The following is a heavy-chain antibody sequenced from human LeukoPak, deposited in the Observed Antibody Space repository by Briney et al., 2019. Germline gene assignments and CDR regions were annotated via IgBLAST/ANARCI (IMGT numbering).Heavy chain of an antibody. CDR1: GFTVSSNY. CDR2: IKSKTDGGTT. J-gene: IGHJ4*02. Sequence: GGSLRLSCAASGFTVSSNYMSWVRQAPGKGLEWVGRIKSKTDGGTTDYAAPVKGRFTISRDDSKNTLYLQMNSLKTEDTAVYYCTTYSGSYYVDYFDYWGQGTLVTVSS. V-gene: IGHV3-15*01. D-gene: IGHD1-26*01. CDR3: TTYSGSYYVDYFDY.